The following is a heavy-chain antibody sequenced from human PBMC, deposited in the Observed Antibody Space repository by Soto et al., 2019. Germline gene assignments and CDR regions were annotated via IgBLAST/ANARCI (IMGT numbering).Heavy chain of an antibody. V-gene: IGHV3-23*01. CDR3: AKAGTVAEEYSSSSFDY. Sequence: GGSLRLSCAASGFTFSSYAMSWVRQAPGKGLEWVSAISGSGGSTYYADSVKGRFTISRDNSKNTLYLQMNSLRAEDTAVYYCAKAGTVAEEYSSSSFDYWGQGTLVTVSS. J-gene: IGHJ4*02. CDR1: GFTFSSYA. D-gene: IGHD6-6*01. CDR2: ISGSGGST.